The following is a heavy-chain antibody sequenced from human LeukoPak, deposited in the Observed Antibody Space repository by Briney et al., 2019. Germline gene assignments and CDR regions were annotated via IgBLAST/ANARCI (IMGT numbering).Heavy chain of an antibody. CDR1: GYTFTSYG. V-gene: IGHV1-18*01. CDR2: ISAYNGNT. CDR3: ARGIAVAGLGYYGMDV. J-gene: IGHJ6*02. Sequence: ASVKVSCKASGYTFTSYGISWVRQAPGQGLEWMGWISAYNGNTNYAQKLQGRVTMTTDTSTSTAYMELRSLRSDDTAVYYCARGIAVAGLGYYGMDVWGQGTTVTVSS. D-gene: IGHD6-19*01.